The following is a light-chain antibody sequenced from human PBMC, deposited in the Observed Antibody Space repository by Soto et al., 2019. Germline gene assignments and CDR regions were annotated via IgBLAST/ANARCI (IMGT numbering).Light chain of an antibody. CDR1: SSGVGGYNY. CDR3: CSYTVSGTYV. V-gene: IGLV2-14*01. J-gene: IGLJ1*01. CDR2: EVS. Sequence: QSVLTQPASVSGSPGQSITISCTGTSSGVGGYNYVSWYQQHPGKAPKLMIYEVSNRPSGVSNRFSGSKSGNTASLTISGLQAEDEADYYCCSYTVSGTYVFGTGTKVTVL.